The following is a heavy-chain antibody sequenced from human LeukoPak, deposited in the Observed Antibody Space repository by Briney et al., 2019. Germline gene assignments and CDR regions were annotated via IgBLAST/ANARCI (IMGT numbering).Heavy chain of an antibody. Sequence: PGGSLRLSCAASGHPPDHYGVSWVRQAPGKGLEWVSDIKWSGGSTAYADSVKGRFTISRDNAKNSLYLQMNSLTAEDTALYYCVRSAVFYYYLMDVWGKRTRVTVSS. V-gene: IGHV3-20*04. D-gene: IGHD6-19*01. CDR2: IKWSGGST. CDR1: GHPPDHYG. J-gene: IGHJ6*03. CDR3: VRSAVFYYYLMDV.